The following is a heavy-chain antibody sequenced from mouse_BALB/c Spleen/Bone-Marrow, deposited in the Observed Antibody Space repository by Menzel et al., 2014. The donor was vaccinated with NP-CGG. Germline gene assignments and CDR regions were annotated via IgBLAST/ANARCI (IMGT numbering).Heavy chain of an antibody. CDR2: IDPANGNT. D-gene: IGHD2-14*01. J-gene: IGHJ3*01. V-gene: IGHV14-3*02. CDR1: GFNIKDTY. CDR3: AKYDYRYSWFAY. Sequence: EVQLHQSGAELVKPGASFKLSCTASGFNIKDTYMHWVKQRPEQGLEWIGRIDPANGNTKYDPKFQGKATITTDTSSNTAYLQLRSLTSEDTAVYYCAKYDYRYSWFAYWGQGTLVTVSA.